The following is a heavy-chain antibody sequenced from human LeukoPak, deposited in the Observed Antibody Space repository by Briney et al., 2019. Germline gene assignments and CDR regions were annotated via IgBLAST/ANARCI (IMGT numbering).Heavy chain of an antibody. Sequence: GESLKISCKGSGYSFSDYWIGRVRQMPGKGLEWMGIIYPGDSDIRYSPSFQGQVTISADKSSSTAFLQWSSLKASDTAMYYCARHAAGWGDYYYYYMDVWGKGTTVTVSS. J-gene: IGHJ6*03. CDR2: IYPGDSDI. V-gene: IGHV5-51*01. D-gene: IGHD3-16*01. CDR3: ARHAAGWGDYYYYYMDV. CDR1: GYSFSDYW.